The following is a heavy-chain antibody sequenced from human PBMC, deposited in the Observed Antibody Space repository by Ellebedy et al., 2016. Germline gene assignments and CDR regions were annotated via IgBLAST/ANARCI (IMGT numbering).Heavy chain of an antibody. D-gene: IGHD6-13*01. J-gene: IGHJ6*03. CDR2: IYYSGST. Sequence: SETLSLTXTVSGGSISSYYWSWIRQPPGKGLEWIGYIYYSGSTNYNPSLKSRVTMSVDTSKNQFSLKLSSVTAADTAVYYCARDPGIAAAGDRWYYYYMDVWGKGTTVTVSS. CDR1: GGSISSYY. V-gene: IGHV4-59*12. CDR3: ARDPGIAAAGDRWYYYYMDV.